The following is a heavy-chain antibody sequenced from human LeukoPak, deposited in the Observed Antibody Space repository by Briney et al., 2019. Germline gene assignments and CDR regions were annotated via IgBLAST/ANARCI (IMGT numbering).Heavy chain of an antibody. D-gene: IGHD3-10*01. Sequence: GGSLRLSCAASGFTFSSYEMNWVRQAPGKGLEWVSYISSSGSTIYYADSVKGRFTISRDNAKNSLYLQMNSLRAEDTAVYYCARGTGSGSYCTVYWGQGTLVTVSS. J-gene: IGHJ4*02. CDR3: ARGTGSGSYCTVY. CDR2: ISSSGSTI. V-gene: IGHV3-48*03. CDR1: GFTFSSYE.